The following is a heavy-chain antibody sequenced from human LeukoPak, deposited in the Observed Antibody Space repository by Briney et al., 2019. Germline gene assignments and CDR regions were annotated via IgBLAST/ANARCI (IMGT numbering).Heavy chain of an antibody. V-gene: IGHV3-23*01. CDR2: VITSGRST. CDR1: GFTFSTYA. Sequence: GGSLRLSCAASGFTFSTYAMSGVRQAPGKGLEWVSTVITSGRSTYYAQSVKGRFTISRDNSKNTLSLQMNSLRAEDTAVYYCAKGLNGYGSGSYSHLDAFDTWGQGTLVTVSS. CDR3: AKGLNGYGSGSYSHLDAFDT. J-gene: IGHJ3*02. D-gene: IGHD3-10*01.